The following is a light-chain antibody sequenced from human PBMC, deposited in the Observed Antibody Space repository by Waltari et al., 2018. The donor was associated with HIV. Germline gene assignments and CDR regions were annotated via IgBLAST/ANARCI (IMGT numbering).Light chain of an antibody. V-gene: IGLV2-14*01. CDR2: EVS. J-gene: IGLJ1*01. CDR1: SSDVFNYNY. CDR3: SSYTRSSTYV. Sequence: QSTLTQPVSVSGSPGPSITISCTGTSSDVFNYNYVSWYQQHPDRAPKLMIYEVSNRPSGGSNRFSGSKSGNTASLTISGLQAEDEADYYCSSYTRSSTYVFGTGTKVTVL.